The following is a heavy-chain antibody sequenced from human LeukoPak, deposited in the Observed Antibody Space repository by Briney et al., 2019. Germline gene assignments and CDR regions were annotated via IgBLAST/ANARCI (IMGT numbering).Heavy chain of an antibody. CDR3: ARDLGYYRADY. CDR1: GFTFSSYW. V-gene: IGHV3-7*04. CDR2: IKGDGSDN. J-gene: IGHJ4*02. Sequence: GGSLRLSCAASGFTFSSYWMSWVRQAPGKGLEWVANIKGDGSDNHYVDSVRGRFTISRDNAKNSLYLQMKRLRAEDPAVYYCARDLGYYRADYWGQGTLVTVSS. D-gene: IGHD1-26*01.